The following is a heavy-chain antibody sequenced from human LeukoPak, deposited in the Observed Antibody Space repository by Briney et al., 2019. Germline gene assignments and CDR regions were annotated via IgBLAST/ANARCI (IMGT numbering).Heavy chain of an antibody. CDR3: ARDRDSSWYDY. D-gene: IGHD6-13*01. CDR2: INPNSGGT. V-gene: IGHV1-2*04. J-gene: IGHJ4*02. Sequence: ASVKVSCKASGYTFTSYGISWVRQAPGQGLEWMGWINPNSGGTNYAQKFQGWVTMTRDTSISTAYMELSRLRSDDTAVYYCARDRDSSWYDYWGQGTLVTVSS. CDR1: GYTFTSYG.